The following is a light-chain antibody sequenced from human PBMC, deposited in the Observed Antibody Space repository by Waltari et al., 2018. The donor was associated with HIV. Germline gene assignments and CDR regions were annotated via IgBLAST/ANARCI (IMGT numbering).Light chain of an antibody. J-gene: IGLJ3*02. CDR2: KDT. Sequence: SYELTQPPSVSVSPGQTARITCSGDALPKQYAYWYHQKPGQAPVLVIYKDTERPSGIPGLVSGSSSVTTVTLTISGVQGEDEADYYCQSADSSGTWVFGGWTKLTVL. V-gene: IGLV3-25*03. CDR1: ALPKQY. CDR3: QSADSSGTWV.